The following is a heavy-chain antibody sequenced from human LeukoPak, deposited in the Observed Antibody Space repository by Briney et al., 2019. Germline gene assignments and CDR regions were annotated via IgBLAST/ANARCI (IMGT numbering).Heavy chain of an antibody. Sequence: SETLSLTCTVSGDSISSYYWSWIRQPPGKGLEWIGYIYYSGSTNYNPSLKSRVTISVDMPNNQFSLKLSSVTAADTAVYYCARHKGARIAVCGTLWFDPWGQGTLVTVSS. D-gene: IGHD6-19*01. CDR3: ARHKGARIAVCGTLWFDP. CDR1: GDSISSYY. V-gene: IGHV4-59*08. J-gene: IGHJ5*02. CDR2: IYYSGST.